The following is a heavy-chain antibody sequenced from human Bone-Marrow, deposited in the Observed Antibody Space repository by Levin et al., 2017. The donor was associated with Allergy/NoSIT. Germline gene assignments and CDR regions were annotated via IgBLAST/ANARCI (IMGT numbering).Heavy chain of an antibody. D-gene: IGHD5-18*01. CDR2: ISSTGGAT. CDR3: AKVRPIQQWSPYYYYGMDV. CDR1: FFPFLPSS. Sequence: GASVKVSFSSSFFPFLPSSLPFFLPSPFPGLDCVSTISSTGGATYSADSVKGRFTISRDNSKNTLFLQMNSLRAEDTAVYYCAKVRPIQQWSPYYYYGMDVWGQGTTVTIS. V-gene: IGHV3-23*01. J-gene: IGHJ6*02.